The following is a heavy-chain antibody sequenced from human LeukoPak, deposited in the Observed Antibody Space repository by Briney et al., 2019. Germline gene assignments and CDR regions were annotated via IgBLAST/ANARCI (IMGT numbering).Heavy chain of an antibody. V-gene: IGHV3-30*02. CDR1: GFSFSSYG. Sequence: QTGGSLRLSCAASGFSFSSYGMHWVRQAPGKGLEWVAFIRYDGSNKYYADSVKGRFTISRDNSKNTLYLQMNSLRAEDTAVYYCAKDMGSGDEIDYWGQGTLVTVSS. J-gene: IGHJ4*02. CDR3: AKDMGSGDEIDY. D-gene: IGHD6-25*01. CDR2: IRYDGSNK.